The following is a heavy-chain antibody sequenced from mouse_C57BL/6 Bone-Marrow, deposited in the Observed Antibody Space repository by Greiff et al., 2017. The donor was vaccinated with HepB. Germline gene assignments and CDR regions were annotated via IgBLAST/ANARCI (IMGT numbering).Heavy chain of an antibody. CDR2: IYPSDSET. J-gene: IGHJ2*01. V-gene: IGHV1-61*01. Sequence: QVQLQQPGAELVRPGSSVKLSCKASGYTFTSYWMAWVKQRPGQGLEWIGNIYPSDSETHYNQKFKDKATLTVDKSSSTAYMQLSSLTSEDSAVYYCARSTGTDYWGQGTTLTVSS. CDR1: GYTFTSYW. D-gene: IGHD4-1*02. CDR3: ARSTGTDY.